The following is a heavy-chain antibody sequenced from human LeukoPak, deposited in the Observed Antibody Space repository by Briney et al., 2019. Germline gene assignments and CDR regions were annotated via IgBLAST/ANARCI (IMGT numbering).Heavy chain of an antibody. CDR1: GFTFSSYA. V-gene: IGHV3-23*01. CDR2: ISGSGGST. J-gene: IGHJ4*02. CDR3: TKDPSLGTLTNFDY. Sequence: PGGSLRLSCAASGFTFSSYAMSWVRQAPGKGLEWVSAISGSGGSTYYADSVKGRFTISRDNSKNTLYLQMNSLRAEDTAVYYCTKDPSLGTLTNFDYWGQGTLVTVSS. D-gene: IGHD4-11*01.